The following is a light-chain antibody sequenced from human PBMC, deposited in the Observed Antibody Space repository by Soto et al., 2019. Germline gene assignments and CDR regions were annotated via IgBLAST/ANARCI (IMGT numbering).Light chain of an antibody. Sequence: ETVMTQSPATLSVSPGGRATLSCRASQSISDTLAWYQQKPGQAPRLLIYGASTRAPGFPARFSGSASGTDFTLTISRLEPEDFAVYYCQQYGSSPLTFGGGTKVDIK. CDR3: QQYGSSPLT. CDR2: GAS. CDR1: QSISDT. V-gene: IGKV3-15*01. J-gene: IGKJ4*01.